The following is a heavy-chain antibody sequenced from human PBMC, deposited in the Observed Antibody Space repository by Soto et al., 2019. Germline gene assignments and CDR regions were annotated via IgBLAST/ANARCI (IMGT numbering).Heavy chain of an antibody. CDR1: VFTFSSCG. CDR3: AKDPGGVPLWDFFDY. CDR2: ISYDERNK. Sequence: QVQLVESGGGLVQHGRSLRLSCAASVFTFSSCGMHWVRQAPGKGLEWVAVISYDERNKFYADSVKGRFTISRDNSKNTLYLQMNSLRTEDTAVYYCAKDPGGVPLWDFFDYWGQGTLVTVSS. V-gene: IGHV3-30*18. D-gene: IGHD3-10*01. J-gene: IGHJ4*02.